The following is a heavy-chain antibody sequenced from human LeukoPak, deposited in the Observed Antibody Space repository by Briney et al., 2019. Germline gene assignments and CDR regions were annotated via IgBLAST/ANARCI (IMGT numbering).Heavy chain of an antibody. CDR2: IYHSGST. D-gene: IGHD6-13*01. J-gene: IGHJ4*02. CDR1: GGSISSSNW. CDR3: AARTISSSWSDFDY. V-gene: IGHV4-4*02. Sequence: SETLSLTCAVSGGSISSSNWWSWVRQPPGKGLEWIGEIYHSGSTNYNPSLKSRVTISVDKSKNQFSLKLSSVTAADTAVYYCAARTISSSWSDFDYWGQGTLVTVSS.